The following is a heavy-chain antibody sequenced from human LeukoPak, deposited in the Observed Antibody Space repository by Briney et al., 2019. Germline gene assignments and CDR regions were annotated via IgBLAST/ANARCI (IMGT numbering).Heavy chain of an antibody. Sequence: ASVKLSCKASGYIFTSSGISWVRQAPGQGLEWMGWISAYNGYTNYAQMFQDRVTMTTDTSTTTAYMELRSLRSDDTAVYYCARSKGPYYYDRTGYRDYWGQGLLVTVSS. CDR1: GYIFTSSG. V-gene: IGHV1-18*01. J-gene: IGHJ4*02. CDR3: ARSKGPYYYDRTGYRDY. CDR2: ISAYNGYT. D-gene: IGHD3-22*01.